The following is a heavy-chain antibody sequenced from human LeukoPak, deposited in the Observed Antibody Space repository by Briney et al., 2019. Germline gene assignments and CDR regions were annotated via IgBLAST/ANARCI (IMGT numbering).Heavy chain of an antibody. CDR3: AGTTYYDYVWGSYRFDY. J-gene: IGHJ4*02. CDR1: GYTLTELS. CDR2: FDPEDGEK. V-gene: IGHV1-24*01. D-gene: IGHD3-16*02. Sequence: ASVKVSCKVSGYTLTELSMHWVRQAPGKGLEWMGVFDPEDGEKIYAQKFQGRVTMAEDTSTDTAYMELSSLRSEDTAVYYCAGTTYYDYVWGSYRFDYWGQGTLVTVSS.